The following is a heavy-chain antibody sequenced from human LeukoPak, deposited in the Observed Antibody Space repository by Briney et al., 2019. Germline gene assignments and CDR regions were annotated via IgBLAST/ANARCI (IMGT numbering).Heavy chain of an antibody. D-gene: IGHD4-17*01. CDR3: ATSEYADYEEANAFDI. Sequence: GGSLRLSCAASGFTVSSNYMSWVRQAPGKGLEWVSVIYSGGSTYYADSVKGRFTISIDNSKKTLYLQMNSLRAEDTAVYYCATSEYADYEEANAFDIWGQGKMVTASS. CDR2: IYSGGST. CDR1: GFTVSSNY. V-gene: IGHV3-53*01. J-gene: IGHJ3*02.